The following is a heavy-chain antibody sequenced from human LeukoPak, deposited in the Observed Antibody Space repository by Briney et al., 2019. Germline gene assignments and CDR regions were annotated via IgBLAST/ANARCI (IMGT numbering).Heavy chain of an antibody. CDR3: TREGRASSAYYFDY. J-gene: IGHJ4*02. V-gene: IGHV1-2*02. CDR1: GHTFSGYY. D-gene: IGHD2-21*01. Sequence: ASVKVSCKASGHTFSGYYLHWVRQAPGQGLEWMGWINLNSGLTHFAQKFQGRVTMTSDTSINMELSSLRSDDTAVYYCTREGRASSAYYFDYWGQGTLVTVSS. CDR2: INLNSGLT.